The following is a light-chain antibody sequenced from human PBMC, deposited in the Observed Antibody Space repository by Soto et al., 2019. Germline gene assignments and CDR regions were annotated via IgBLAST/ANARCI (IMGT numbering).Light chain of an antibody. CDR1: SSDVGGYNY. CDR2: EVS. Sequence: QSALTQPASVSGSPGQSITISCTGTSSDVGGYNYVSWYQQHPGKAPKLMIYEVSNRPSGVSNRFSGSKSGNTASLTISGLQAEDEADYYCSSYTSSSTPLFGGGTQLTV. J-gene: IGLJ2*01. V-gene: IGLV2-14*01. CDR3: SSYTSSSTPL.